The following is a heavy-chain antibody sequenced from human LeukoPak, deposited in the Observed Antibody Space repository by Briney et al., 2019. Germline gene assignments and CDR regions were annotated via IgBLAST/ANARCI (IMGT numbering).Heavy chain of an antibody. Sequence: GGTLRLSCAASGFTFSSYGMSWVRQAPGKGLEWVSYISNTGNTIYDADSVKGRFTISRDNARNSLYLQMNSLRVEDTAVYYCARPSSSGWSWVYANWGQGTLVTVSS. CDR1: GFTFSSYG. D-gene: IGHD6-19*01. CDR3: ARPSSSGWSWVYAN. J-gene: IGHJ4*02. CDR2: ISNTGNTI. V-gene: IGHV3-48*04.